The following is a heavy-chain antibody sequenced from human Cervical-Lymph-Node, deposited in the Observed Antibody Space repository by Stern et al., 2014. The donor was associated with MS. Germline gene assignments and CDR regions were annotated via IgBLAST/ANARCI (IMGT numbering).Heavy chain of an antibody. D-gene: IGHD4-11*01. Sequence: EVQLVESGGGLVQPGRSLRLSCAASGFTFDDYDMHWVRQAPGKGMEWVSGICWNSGSIGYADSVKGRFTISRDNAKNSLYLQMNSLRAEDTALYYCAKFGMTTVTTWGQGTLVTVSS. V-gene: IGHV3-9*01. CDR2: ICWNSGSI. CDR1: GFTFDDYD. J-gene: IGHJ4*02. CDR3: AKFGMTTVTT.